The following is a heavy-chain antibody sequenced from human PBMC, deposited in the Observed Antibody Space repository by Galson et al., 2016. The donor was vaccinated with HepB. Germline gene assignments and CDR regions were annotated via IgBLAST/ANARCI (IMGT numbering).Heavy chain of an antibody. D-gene: IGHD1-26*01. CDR3: ARGDIVGAIFDY. CDR1: GFTFSSYS. Sequence: SLRLSCAASGFTFSSYSMNWVRQAPGKGLEWVSSISSSSSSYIYYADSVKGRFTISRDNAKNSLYLQMNSLRAEDTAVYYCARGDIVGAIFDYWGQGTLVTVSS. J-gene: IGHJ4*02. V-gene: IGHV3-21*01. CDR2: ISSSSSSYI.